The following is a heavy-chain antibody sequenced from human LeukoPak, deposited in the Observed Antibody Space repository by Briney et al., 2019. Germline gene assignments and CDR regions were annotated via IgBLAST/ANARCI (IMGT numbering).Heavy chain of an antibody. V-gene: IGHV1-3*01. D-gene: IGHD3-10*01. Sequence: ASVRVSCKASGYTFTSYAMHWVRQAPGQRLEWMGWINAGNGNTKYSQKFQGRVTITRDTSASTAYMELSSLRSEDTAVYYCARYYYGSGSYKGVDVWGQGTTVTVSS. CDR1: GYTFTSYA. CDR2: INAGNGNT. CDR3: ARYYYGSGSYKGVDV. J-gene: IGHJ6*02.